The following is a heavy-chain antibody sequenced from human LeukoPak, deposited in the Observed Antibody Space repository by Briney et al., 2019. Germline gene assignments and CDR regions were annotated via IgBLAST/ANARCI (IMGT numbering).Heavy chain of an antibody. Sequence: SETLSLTCTVSGGSISSGGYYWSWIRQHPGKGLEWIGYIYYSGSTYYNPSLKSRVTISVDTSKNQFSLKLSSVTAADTAVYYCARVPRYSSSWYKPYYFDYWGQGTLVTVSS. V-gene: IGHV4-31*03. CDR3: ARVPRYSSSWYKPYYFDY. CDR2: IYYSGST. J-gene: IGHJ4*02. D-gene: IGHD6-13*01. CDR1: GGSISSGGYY.